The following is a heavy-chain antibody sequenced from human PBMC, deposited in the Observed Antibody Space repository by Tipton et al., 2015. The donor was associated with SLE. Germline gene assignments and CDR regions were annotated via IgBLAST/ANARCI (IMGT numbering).Heavy chain of an antibody. Sequence: TLSLTCKVSSGSINSGRFYWSWIRQPAGKGLEWIGHIYTSGSTNYNPSLKSRVTISVDTSKNQFSLKVNSVTAADTAVYYCARDSTLVYYYGLDVWGEGNTVTVAS. CDR3: ARDSTLVYYYGLDV. CDR1: SGSINSGRFY. J-gene: IGHJ6*04. D-gene: IGHD2-8*02. CDR2: IYTSGST. V-gene: IGHV4-61*09.